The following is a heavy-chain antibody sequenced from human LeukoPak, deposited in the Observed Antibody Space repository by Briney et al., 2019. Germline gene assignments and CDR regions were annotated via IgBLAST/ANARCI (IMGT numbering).Heavy chain of an antibody. CDR2: IYYTGST. V-gene: IGHV4-39*01. J-gene: IGHJ4*02. CDR3: ARQHCGGDCSLDY. Sequence: SETLSLTCTVSGGSVSSGSYYWGWIRQPPGKGLEWIGNIYYTGSTSYSPSLKSRVTISVDTSNNQFSLKLSSVTAADSAVYYCARQHCGGDCSLDYWGQGTLATVSS. CDR1: GGSVSSGSYY. D-gene: IGHD2-21*02.